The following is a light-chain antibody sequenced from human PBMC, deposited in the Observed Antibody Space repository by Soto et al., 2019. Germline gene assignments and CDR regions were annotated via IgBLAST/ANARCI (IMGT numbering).Light chain of an antibody. Sequence: EIVLTQSPATLSLSPGERATLSCRASQSVSSYLAWYQQKPGQAPRLLMYDASNRATGIPARFSGSGSGTDFTPTISSLEHDDFEVYYCQQRSNWPPRVTFGGGTKVVIK. V-gene: IGKV3-11*01. J-gene: IGKJ4*01. CDR1: QSVSSY. CDR2: DAS. CDR3: QQRSNWPPRVT.